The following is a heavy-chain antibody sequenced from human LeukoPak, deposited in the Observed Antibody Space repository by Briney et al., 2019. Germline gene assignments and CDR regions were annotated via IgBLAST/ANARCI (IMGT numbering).Heavy chain of an antibody. Sequence: GASVKVSCKASGYTFTIHWVRQAPGQGLEWMGIINPSGGSTSYAQKFQGRVTMTRDTSTSTVYMELSSLRSEDTAVYYCARGGYLTGSLDAFDIWGQGTMVTVSS. J-gene: IGHJ3*02. D-gene: IGHD3-9*01. CDR2: INPSGGST. CDR1: GYTFT. V-gene: IGHV1-46*01. CDR3: ARGGYLTGSLDAFDI.